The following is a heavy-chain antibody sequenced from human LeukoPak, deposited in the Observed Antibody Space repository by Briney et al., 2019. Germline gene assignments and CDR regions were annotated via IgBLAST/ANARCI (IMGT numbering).Heavy chain of an antibody. Sequence: PGGSLRLSCVASGFSFSNAWMSWVRQAPGKGLEWVAVVWYDGSNKYYADSVKGRFTISRDNSKNTLYLQMNSLRAEDTAMFYCARAAYDSSGYLTLWGQGTLVSVSS. CDR1: GFSFSNAW. D-gene: IGHD3-22*01. CDR2: VWYDGSNK. CDR3: ARAAYDSSGYLTL. J-gene: IGHJ4*02. V-gene: IGHV3-33*08.